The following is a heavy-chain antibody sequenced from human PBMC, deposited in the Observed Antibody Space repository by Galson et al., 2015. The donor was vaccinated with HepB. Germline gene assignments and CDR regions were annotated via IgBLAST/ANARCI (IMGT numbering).Heavy chain of an antibody. J-gene: IGHJ3*02. Sequence: SLRLSCAASGFTVSSNYMSWVRQAPGKGLEWVSVIYSGGSTYYADSVKGRFTISRDNSKNTLYLQMNSLRAEDTAVYYCARGQYSSGWYNFAQTDAFDIWGQGTMVTVSS. V-gene: IGHV3-53*01. CDR1: GFTVSSNY. CDR3: ARGQYSSGWYNFAQTDAFDI. CDR2: IYSGGST. D-gene: IGHD6-19*01.